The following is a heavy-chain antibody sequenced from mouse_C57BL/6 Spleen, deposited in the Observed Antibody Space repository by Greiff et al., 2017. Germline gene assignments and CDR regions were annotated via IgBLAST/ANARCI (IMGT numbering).Heavy chain of an antibody. D-gene: IGHD4-1*01. V-gene: IGHV5-4*01. CDR2: ISDGGSYT. CDR3: ARESWGFAY. J-gene: IGHJ3*01. CDR1: GFTFSSYA. Sequence: DVHLVESGGGLVKPGGSLKLSCAASGFTFSSYAMSWVRQTPEKRLEWVATISDGGSYTYYPDNVKGRFTISRDNDKNNLYLQMSHLKSEDTAMYYCARESWGFAYWGQGTLGTVSA.